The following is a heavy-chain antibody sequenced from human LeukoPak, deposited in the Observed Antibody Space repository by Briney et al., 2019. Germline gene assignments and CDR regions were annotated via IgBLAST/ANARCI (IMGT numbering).Heavy chain of an antibody. CDR1: GYSFAISW. Sequence: GESLKISCKLSGYSFAISWIAWVRQMPGKGLEWMGIIYPGDSDTRYSPSFQGQVTISDDKSISTAYLQWSSLKASDTAMYYCARHEEGPKWELRYWGQGTLVTVSS. CDR3: ARHEEGPKWELRY. J-gene: IGHJ4*02. CDR2: IYPGDSDT. D-gene: IGHD1-26*01. V-gene: IGHV5-51*01.